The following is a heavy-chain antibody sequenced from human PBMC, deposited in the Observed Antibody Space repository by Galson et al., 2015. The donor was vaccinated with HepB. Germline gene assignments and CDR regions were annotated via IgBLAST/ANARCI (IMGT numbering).Heavy chain of an antibody. CDR1: GYTFTRHA. Sequence: SVKVSCKASGYTFTRHAIHWVRQAPGQRLEWMGWINIGNGNTHYSQNLQDRVTMTRDTSTSTVYMQLSSLRSEDTAVYYCATIRVGFCITTSCKADDFDIWGQGTMVTVSS. J-gene: IGHJ3*02. CDR2: INIGNGNT. V-gene: IGHV1-3*04. D-gene: IGHD2-2*01. CDR3: ATIRVGFCITTSCKADDFDI.